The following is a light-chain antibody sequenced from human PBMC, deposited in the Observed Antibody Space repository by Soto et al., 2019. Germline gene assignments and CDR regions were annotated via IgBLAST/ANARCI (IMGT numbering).Light chain of an antibody. CDR2: AAS. CDR1: QGISSY. V-gene: IGKV1-8*01. J-gene: IGKJ2*01. Sequence: AIRMTQSPSSLSASTGDRVTITCRASQGISSYLAWYQQKPGKAPKLLIYAASTLQSGVPSRFSGSGSGTDFTLTIICLQSEDSATYYCQQYYSYPYTFGQGTKLEIK. CDR3: QQYYSYPYT.